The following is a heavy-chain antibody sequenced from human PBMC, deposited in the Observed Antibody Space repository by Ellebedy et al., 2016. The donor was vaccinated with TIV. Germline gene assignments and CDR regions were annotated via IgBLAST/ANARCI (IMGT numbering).Heavy chain of an antibody. CDR1: GYTFTSYA. CDR3: ARGGGSNTAMVVDY. J-gene: IGHJ4*02. D-gene: IGHD5-18*01. CDR2: FDPEDGET. V-gene: IGHV1-24*01. Sequence: ASVKVSCKASGYTFTSYAMHWVRQAPGKGLEWMGGFDPEDGETIYAQKFQGRVTMTEDTSTDTAYMELSSLRSDDTAVYYCARGGGSNTAMVVDYWGQGTLVTVSS.